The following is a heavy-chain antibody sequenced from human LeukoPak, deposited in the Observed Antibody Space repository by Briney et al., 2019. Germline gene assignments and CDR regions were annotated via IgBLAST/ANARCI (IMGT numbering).Heavy chain of an antibody. CDR1: GYTLTELS. D-gene: IGHD2-2*01. Sequence: ASVKVSCKVYGYTLTELSMQWVRQAPGKGLEWMGGFDPEDGETIYAQKFQGRVTMTEDTSTDTAYMELSSLRSEDTAVYYCASTSTPQMGAAYFDYWGQGTLVTVSS. V-gene: IGHV1-24*01. J-gene: IGHJ4*02. CDR3: ASTSTPQMGAAYFDY. CDR2: FDPEDGET.